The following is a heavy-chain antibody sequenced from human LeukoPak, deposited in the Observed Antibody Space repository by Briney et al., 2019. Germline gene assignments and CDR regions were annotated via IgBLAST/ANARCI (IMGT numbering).Heavy chain of an antibody. Sequence: AGGSLRLSCAASGFTFSSYSMNWVRQAPGKGLEWVSSISSSSSYIYYADSVKGRFTISRDNSKNTLYLQMNSLRAEDTAVYYCAKVRGGIAAAGPIDYWGQGTLVTVSS. D-gene: IGHD6-13*01. J-gene: IGHJ4*02. CDR1: GFTFSSYS. CDR3: AKVRGGIAAAGPIDY. CDR2: ISSSSSYI. V-gene: IGHV3-21*04.